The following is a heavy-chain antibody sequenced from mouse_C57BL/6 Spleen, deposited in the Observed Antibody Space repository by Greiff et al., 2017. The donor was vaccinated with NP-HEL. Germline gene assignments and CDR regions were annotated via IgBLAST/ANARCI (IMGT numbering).Heavy chain of an antibody. CDR2: INYDGSST. CDR1: GFTFSDYY. V-gene: IGHV5-16*01. CDR3: ARAGRGAMDY. J-gene: IGHJ4*01. D-gene: IGHD3-3*01. Sequence: EVKVVESEGGLVQPGSSMKLSCTASGFTFSDYYMAWVRQVPEKGLEWVANINYDGSSTYYLDSLKSRFIISRDNAKNILYLQMSSLKSEDTATYYCARAGRGAMDYWGQGTSVTVSS.